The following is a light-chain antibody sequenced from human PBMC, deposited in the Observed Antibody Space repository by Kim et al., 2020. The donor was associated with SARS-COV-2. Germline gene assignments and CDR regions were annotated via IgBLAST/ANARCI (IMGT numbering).Light chain of an antibody. CDR2: GAS. CDR1: QSVNNKY. Sequence: EVVLTQSPGNLSLSPGERATLSRRASQSVNNKYLAWYQQKPGQAPRLLIYGASSRATVVPDRFSGGGSGTDFTLTISRLEPEEFAVYYCEQYGISPRTFGQGTKVDIK. J-gene: IGKJ1*01. CDR3: EQYGISPRT. V-gene: IGKV3-20*01.